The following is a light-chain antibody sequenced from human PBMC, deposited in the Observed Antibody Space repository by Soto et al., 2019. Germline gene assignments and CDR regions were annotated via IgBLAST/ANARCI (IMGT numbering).Light chain of an antibody. CDR3: QSYDSSLSGWV. J-gene: IGLJ3*02. CDR1: SSNIGAGYD. CDR2: GNS. Sequence: QSVLTQPPSVSGAPGQRVTISCTGSSSNIGAGYDVPWYRQLPGTAPKLLIYGNSNRPSGVPDRFSGSKSGTSASLAITGLLPEDEADYYCQSYDSSLSGWVFGGGTKLTVL. V-gene: IGLV1-40*01.